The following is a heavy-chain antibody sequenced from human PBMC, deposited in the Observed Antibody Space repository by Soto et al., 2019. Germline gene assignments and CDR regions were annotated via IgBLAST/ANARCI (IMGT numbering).Heavy chain of an antibody. CDR2: IYYSGST. CDR3: ARMFGIGPNFDY. Sequence: PSETLSLTCTVSGGSISSGGYYWSWIRQHPGKGLEWIGYIYYSGSTYYNPSLKSRVTISVDTSKNQSSLKLSSVTAADTAVYYCARMFGIGPNFDYWGQGTLVTVSS. D-gene: IGHD3-16*01. CDR1: GGSISSGGYY. V-gene: IGHV4-31*03. J-gene: IGHJ4*02.